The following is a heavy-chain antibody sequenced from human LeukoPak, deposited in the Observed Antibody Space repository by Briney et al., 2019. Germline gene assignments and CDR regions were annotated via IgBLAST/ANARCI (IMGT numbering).Heavy chain of an antibody. CDR2: IKEDGSET. V-gene: IGHV3-7*01. Sequence: GGSLRPSCVASGFAFSTSRMDWVRHVPGKGLEWVANIKEDGSETYYVDSAKGRFTISRDNAKKSLYLQMDSLRVEDTAIYYCTKSLDYWGQGTLVTVSS. J-gene: IGHJ4*02. CDR3: TKSLDY. CDR1: GFAFSTSR.